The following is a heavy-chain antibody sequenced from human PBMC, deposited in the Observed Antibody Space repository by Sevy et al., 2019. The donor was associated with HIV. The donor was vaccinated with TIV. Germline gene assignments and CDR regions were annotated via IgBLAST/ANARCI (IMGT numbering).Heavy chain of an antibody. D-gene: IGHD2-2*02. V-gene: IGHV3-21*01. CDR2: ISSSSYI. J-gene: IGHJ4*02. CDR3: AREVPAAIRGEFDY. CDR1: GFTFSSYS. Sequence: GGSLRLSCAASGFTFSSYSMNWVRQAPGKGLEWVSSISSSSYIYYADSVKGRFTISRDNAKNSLYLQMNSLRAEDTAVYYCAREVPAAIRGEFDYWGQGTLVTVSS.